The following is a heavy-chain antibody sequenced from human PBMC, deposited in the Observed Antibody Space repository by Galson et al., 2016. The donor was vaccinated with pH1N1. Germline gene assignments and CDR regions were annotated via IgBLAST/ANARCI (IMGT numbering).Heavy chain of an antibody. CDR1: GYTFTDNF. CDR3: ARILSTDYDFWSSYNLPFDL. J-gene: IGHJ4*02. CDR2: INPDSGGT. V-gene: IGHV1-2*02. Sequence: CKASGYTFTDNFIHWVRQTPGQGLEWLGWINPDSGGTNYAQSFNDRVTMTRDTSINTIFMQLSSLRSDDTAIYFCARILSTDYDFWSSYNLPFDLWGQVTLVTASS. D-gene: IGHD3-3*01.